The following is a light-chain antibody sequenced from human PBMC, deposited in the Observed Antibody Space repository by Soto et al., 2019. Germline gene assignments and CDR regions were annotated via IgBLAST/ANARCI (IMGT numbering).Light chain of an antibody. J-gene: IGLJ1*01. CDR3: TSYAGSYTYV. V-gene: IGLV2-8*01. CDR2: EVN. Sequence: QSSLTQPPSASGSPGQSVTISCPRTSSDVGDYNYVSWYRQHPGKAPKLMIYEVNKRPSGVPDRFSGSKSGNTASLTVSGLQAEDEADYYCTSYAGSYTYVFGTGTKVTVL. CDR1: SSDVGDYNY.